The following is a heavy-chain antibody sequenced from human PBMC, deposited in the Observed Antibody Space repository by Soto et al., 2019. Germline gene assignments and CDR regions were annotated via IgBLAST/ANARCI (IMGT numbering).Heavy chain of an antibody. CDR3: ASNGIAVAGTSFDY. J-gene: IGHJ4*02. CDR1: GGTFSSYT. D-gene: IGHD6-19*01. Sequence: QVQLVQSGAEVKKPGSSVKVSCKACGGTFSSYTISWVRQAPGQGHEWMGRIIPILGIANYAQKFQGRVTITADKSTSTAYMELSSLRSEDTAVYYCASNGIAVAGTSFDYWGQGTLVTVSS. V-gene: IGHV1-69*02. CDR2: IIPILGIA.